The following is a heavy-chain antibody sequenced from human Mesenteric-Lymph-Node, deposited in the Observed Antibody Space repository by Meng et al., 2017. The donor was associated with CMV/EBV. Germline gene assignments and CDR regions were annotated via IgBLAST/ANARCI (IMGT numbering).Heavy chain of an antibody. Sequence: GGSLRLSCAASGFTFSTYWMHWVRQAPGKGLVWVSRINRDGSTTSYADSVKGRFTISRDNAKNTLYLQMASLRADDTAVYYCAKASVYCTSTRCSKYFQHWGQGSLVTVSS. V-gene: IGHV3-74*01. CDR3: AKASVYCTSTRCSKYFQH. J-gene: IGHJ1*01. CDR1: GFTFSTYW. D-gene: IGHD2-2*01. CDR2: INRDGSTT.